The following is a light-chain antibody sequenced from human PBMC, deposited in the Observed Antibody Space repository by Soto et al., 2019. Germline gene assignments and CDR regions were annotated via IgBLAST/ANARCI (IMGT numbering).Light chain of an antibody. CDR1: QGIRSD. CDR3: LQDYSYPRT. CDR2: GAS. J-gene: IGKJ1*01. Sequence: AIQMTQFPPSLSSSVGDTVTITCRASQGIRSDLGWYQQKPGKAPKLLIYGASRSQNGVPSRFSGSGSGTDFTLIISRLQPEDSATYYCLQDYSYPRTFGQGTKVDIK. V-gene: IGKV1-6*01.